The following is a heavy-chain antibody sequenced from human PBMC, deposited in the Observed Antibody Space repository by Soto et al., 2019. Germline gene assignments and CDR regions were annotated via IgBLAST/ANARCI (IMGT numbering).Heavy chain of an antibody. CDR2: IGTAGDT. CDR1: GFTFSSYD. V-gene: IGHV3-13*01. CDR3: ARYYYGSGIYGMDV. D-gene: IGHD3-10*01. J-gene: IGHJ6*02. Sequence: GSLRLSCAASGFTFSSYDMHWVRQATGKGLEWVSAIGTAGDTYYPGSVKGRFTISRENAKNSLYLQMNSLRAEDTAVYYCARYYYGSGIYGMDVWGQGTTVTVSS.